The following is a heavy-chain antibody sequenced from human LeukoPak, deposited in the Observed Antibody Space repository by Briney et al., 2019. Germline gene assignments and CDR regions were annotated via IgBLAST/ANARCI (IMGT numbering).Heavy chain of an antibody. CDR3: ARARSIVGVSPFQH. J-gene: IGHJ1*01. V-gene: IGHV3-30*04. D-gene: IGHD1-26*01. CDR1: GFTLRVYT. Sequence: GGSLRLPCAASGFTLRVYTMHWVRQAPGKALEWLAFISSDGRYKSHADSVKGRCTISRDNSKNTMYLQMISLRPEDTAVYYCARARSIVGVSPFQHWGQGTLVTVSS. CDR2: ISSDGRYK.